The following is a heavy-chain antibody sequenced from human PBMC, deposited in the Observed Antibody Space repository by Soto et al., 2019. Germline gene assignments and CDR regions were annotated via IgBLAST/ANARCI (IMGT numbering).Heavy chain of an antibody. CDR1: GFTFSSYA. CDR2: ISGSGGST. D-gene: IGHD3-3*01. CDR3: AKEALSPIFGVVIIPTYFDY. Sequence: EVQLLESGGGLVQPGGSLRLSCAASGFTFSSYAMSWVRQAPGKGLEWVSAISGSGGSTYYADSVKGRFTISRDNSKNTLYLKMNSLRAEDTAVYYCAKEALSPIFGVVIIPTYFDYWGQGTLVTVSS. J-gene: IGHJ4*02. V-gene: IGHV3-23*01.